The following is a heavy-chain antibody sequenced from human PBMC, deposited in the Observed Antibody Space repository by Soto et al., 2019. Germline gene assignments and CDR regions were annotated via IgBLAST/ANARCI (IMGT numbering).Heavy chain of an antibody. CDR3: ARVGMDV. CDR1: GGSFSGYY. Sequence: SETLSLTCAVYGGSFSGYYWSWIRQPPGKGLEWIGEINHSGSANYNPSLKSRVTISVDTSKNQFSLKLSSVAAADTAVYYCARVGMDVWGQGTTVTVSS. CDR2: INHSGSA. V-gene: IGHV4-34*01. J-gene: IGHJ6*02.